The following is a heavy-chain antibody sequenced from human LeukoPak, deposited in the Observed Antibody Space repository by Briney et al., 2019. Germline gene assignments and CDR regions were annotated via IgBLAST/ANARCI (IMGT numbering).Heavy chain of an antibody. D-gene: IGHD1-26*01. V-gene: IGHV1-2*02. CDR3: ARDRGGTSYVY. CDR2: INPNSGGT. J-gene: IGHJ4*02. Sequence: ASVKVSCKASGYTFTAYYMHWVRQAPGQGLEWMGWINPNSGGTDYTQKFQGRVTLTSDTSISTVYVELSRLRSDDTAVYYCARDRGGTSYVYWGQGTRVSASS. CDR1: GYTFTAYY.